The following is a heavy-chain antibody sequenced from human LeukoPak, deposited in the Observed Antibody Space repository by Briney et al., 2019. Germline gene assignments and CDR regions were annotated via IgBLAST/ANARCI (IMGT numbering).Heavy chain of an antibody. CDR1: GFTFSSYG. CDR2: ISYDGSNK. V-gene: IGHV3-30*18. D-gene: IGHD6-19*01. Sequence: GGSLRLSCAASGFTFSSYGMHWVRQAPGKGLEWVAVISYDGSNKYYADSVKGRFTISRDNSKNTLYLQMNSLRAEDTAVYYCAKLAVAGNNAFDIWGQGTMVIASS. CDR3: AKLAVAGNNAFDI. J-gene: IGHJ3*02.